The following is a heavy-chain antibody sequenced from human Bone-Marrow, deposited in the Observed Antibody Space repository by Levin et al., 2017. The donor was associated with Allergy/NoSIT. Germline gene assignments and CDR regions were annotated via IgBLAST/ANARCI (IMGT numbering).Heavy chain of an antibody. D-gene: IGHD6-13*01. CDR2: ISGSGGST. V-gene: IGHV3-23*01. Sequence: SCAASGFTFSSYAMSWVRQAPGKGLEWVSAISGSGGSTYYADSVKGRLTISRDNSKNTLYLQMNSLRAEDTAVYYCAKRIAAAGYYYYGMDVWGQGTTVTVSS. CDR3: AKRIAAAGYYYYGMDV. CDR1: GFTFSSYA. J-gene: IGHJ6*02.